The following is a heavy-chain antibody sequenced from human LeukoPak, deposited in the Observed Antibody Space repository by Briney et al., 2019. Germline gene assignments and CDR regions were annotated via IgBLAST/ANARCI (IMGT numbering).Heavy chain of an antibody. CDR2: ISYDGTNK. D-gene: IGHD4-23*01. Sequence: GGSPRLSCAASGFTFSSYGMHWVRQAPGKGLEWVAVISYDGTNKYYADSVKGRFTISRDNSKNTLYLQMNSLRAEDTAVYYCAKSSPMTTVVRAYYYYGMDVWGQGTTVTVSS. CDR3: AKSSPMTTVVRAYYYYGMDV. V-gene: IGHV3-30*18. J-gene: IGHJ6*02. CDR1: GFTFSSYG.